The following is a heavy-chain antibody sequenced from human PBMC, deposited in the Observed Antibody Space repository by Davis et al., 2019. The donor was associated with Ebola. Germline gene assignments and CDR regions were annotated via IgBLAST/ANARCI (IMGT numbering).Heavy chain of an antibody. CDR3: ARQLPYYSYGMDV. D-gene: IGHD2-2*01. CDR2: ISGNGGST. J-gene: IGHJ6*02. V-gene: IGHV3-23*01. CDR1: GFTFSSYA. Sequence: GESLKISCAASGFTFSSYAMSWVRQAPGKGLEWVSAISGNGGSTYYADSVKGRFTISRDNSKNTLYLQMNSLRAEDTAVYFCARQLPYYSYGMDVWGQGTTVTVSS.